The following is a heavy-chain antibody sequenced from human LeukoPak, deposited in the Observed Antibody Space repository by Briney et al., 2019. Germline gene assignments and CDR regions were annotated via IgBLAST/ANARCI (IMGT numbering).Heavy chain of an antibody. CDR1: GFTFSSYS. CDR3: AKSYFDFWSASD. D-gene: IGHD3-3*01. Sequence: GGSLRLSCAASGFTFSSYSMNWVRQAPGKGLEWVAVISYDESKRYYADSAKGRFTISRDNSKNTLYLQMNSLRTEDTAVYYCAKSYFDFWSASDWGQGTLVTVSS. V-gene: IGHV3-30*18. CDR2: ISYDESKR. J-gene: IGHJ4*02.